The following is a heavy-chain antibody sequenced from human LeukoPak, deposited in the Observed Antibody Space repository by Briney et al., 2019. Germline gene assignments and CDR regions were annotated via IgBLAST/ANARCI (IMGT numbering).Heavy chain of an antibody. CDR3: TTDRTRHTVTVSLDV. J-gene: IGHJ6*04. CDR2: IKSKTDGGTT. Sequence: NPGGSLRLSCAASGFTFSGSAMHWVRQASGKGLEWVGRIKSKTDGGTTDYAAPVKGRFTISRDDSKNTLYLQMNSLKTEDTAVYYCTTDRTRHTVTVSLDVWGKGTTVTVSS. V-gene: IGHV3-15*01. D-gene: IGHD4-17*01. CDR1: GFTFSGSA.